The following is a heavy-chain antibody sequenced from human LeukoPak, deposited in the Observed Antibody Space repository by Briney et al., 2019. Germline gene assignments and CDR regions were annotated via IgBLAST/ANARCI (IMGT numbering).Heavy chain of an antibody. J-gene: IGHJ4*02. CDR1: GGSIRSYH. V-gene: IGHV4-59*08. CDR2: IYDIGST. D-gene: IGHD6-6*01. CDR3: ATISSRVFDY. Sequence: SETLSLTCTVSGGSIRSYHWSWIRQPPGMGLEWIGYIYDIGSTNYNPSLNSRVTISEDTSKNQFSLKLSSVTAADTAVYYCATISSRVFDYWGQGTLVTVSS.